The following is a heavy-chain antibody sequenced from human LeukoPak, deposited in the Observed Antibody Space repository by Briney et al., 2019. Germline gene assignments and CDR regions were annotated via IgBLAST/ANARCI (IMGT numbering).Heavy chain of an antibody. CDR1: GGSISSSSYY. CDR3: AREHYMYWFDP. V-gene: IGHV4-39*07. Sequence: PSETLSLTCTVSGGSISSSSYYWGWIRQPPGKGLEWIGSIYYSGSTYYNPSLKSRVTISVDTSKNQFSLKLSSVTAADTAVYSCAREHYMYWFDPWGQGTLVTVSS. D-gene: IGHD4-11*01. CDR2: IYYSGST. J-gene: IGHJ5*02.